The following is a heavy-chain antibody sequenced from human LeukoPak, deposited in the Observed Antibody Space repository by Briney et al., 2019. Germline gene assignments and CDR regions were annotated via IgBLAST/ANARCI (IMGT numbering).Heavy chain of an antibody. V-gene: IGHV3-48*04. CDR1: GFTFSSYG. D-gene: IGHD6-6*01. Sequence: GGSLRLSCAASGFTFSSYGMNWVRQAPGKGLEWVSYISNSGSTIYYADSVKGRFTISRDNAKNSLYLQMNSLRADDTAVYYCARGSSSLGYWGQGTLVTVSS. J-gene: IGHJ4*02. CDR3: ARGSSSLGY. CDR2: ISNSGSTI.